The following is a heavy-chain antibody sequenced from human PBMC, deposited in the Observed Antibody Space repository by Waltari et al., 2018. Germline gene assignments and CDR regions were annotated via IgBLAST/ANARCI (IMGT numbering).Heavy chain of an antibody. V-gene: IGHV4-39*01. CDR3: ARLSYHIVTGYGWFDP. Sequence: QLQLQESGPGLVKPSETLSLTCTVSGGSISSESYHWGWIRQPPGKGLEWIGISSYSGSTYYNPSLKSRVTISVDTSKNQFSLKLSSVTAADTAVYYCARLSYHIVTGYGWFDPWGLGTLVTVSS. D-gene: IGHD3-9*01. J-gene: IGHJ5*02. CDR2: SSYSGST. CDR1: GGSISSESYH.